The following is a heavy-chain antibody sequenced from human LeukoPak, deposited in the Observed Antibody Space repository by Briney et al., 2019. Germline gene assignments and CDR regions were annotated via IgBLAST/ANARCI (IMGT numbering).Heavy chain of an antibody. D-gene: IGHD1-26*01. J-gene: IGHJ5*02. CDR2: IYYTGSI. Sequence: SETLSLTCTVSGGSISSYYWSWIRQSPGKGLEWIGYIYYTGSIKYNPSLKSRVTISVDTSKNQFSLKLSSVIAADTAVYYCARGGVRFDTWGQGTLVTVSS. CDR1: GGSISSYY. V-gene: IGHV4-59*01. CDR3: ARGGVRFDT.